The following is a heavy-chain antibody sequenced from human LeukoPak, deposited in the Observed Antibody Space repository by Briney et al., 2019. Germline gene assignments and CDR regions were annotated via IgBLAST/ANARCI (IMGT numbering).Heavy chain of an antibody. CDR3: AKDGLDGSGYMWGTNYYYYGMDV. J-gene: IGHJ6*02. Sequence: GGSLRLSCAASGFTFSSYGMHWVRQAPGKGLEWVAVISYDGSNKYYADSVKGRFTISRDNSKNALYLQMNSLRAEDTAVYYCAKDGLDGSGYMWGTNYYYYGMDVWGQGTTVTVSS. D-gene: IGHD3-22*01. CDR2: ISYDGSNK. V-gene: IGHV3-30*18. CDR1: GFTFSSYG.